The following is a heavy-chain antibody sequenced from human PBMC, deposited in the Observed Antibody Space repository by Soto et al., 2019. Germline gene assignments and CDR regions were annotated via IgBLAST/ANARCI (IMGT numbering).Heavy chain of an antibody. J-gene: IGHJ4*02. CDR2: IYYSGST. CDR1: GGSISSYY. D-gene: IGHD3-3*01. V-gene: IGHV4-59*08. Sequence: SDTLSLTCTVSGGSISSYYWSWIRQPPGKGLEWIGYIYYSGSTNYNPSLKSRVTISVDTSKNQFSLKLSSVTAADTAVYYCARGVFDDFWSGYYTGAGYWGQGTLVTVSS. CDR3: ARGVFDDFWSGYYTGAGY.